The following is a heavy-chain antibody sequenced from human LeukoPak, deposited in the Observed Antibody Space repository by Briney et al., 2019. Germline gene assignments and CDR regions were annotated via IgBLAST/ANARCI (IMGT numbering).Heavy chain of an antibody. J-gene: IGHJ6*02. CDR2: IYYSGST. V-gene: IGHV4-39*01. D-gene: IGHD5-18*01. CDR1: GGSISSSSYY. Sequence: SETLSLTCTVSGGSISSSSYYWGWIRQPPGKGLEWIGSIYYSGSTYYNPSLKSRVTISVDTSKNQFSLKLISVTSADTAVYYCARHGTARAGLSYYSGMDVWGQGTTVTASS. CDR3: ARHGTARAGLSYYSGMDV.